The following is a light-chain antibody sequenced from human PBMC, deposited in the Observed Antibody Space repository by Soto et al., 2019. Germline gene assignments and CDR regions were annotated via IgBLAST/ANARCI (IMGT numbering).Light chain of an antibody. CDR1: QSIYEK. Sequence: EIVMTQSPATLSLSPGERVSLSCSASQSIYEKLAWYQQKPGQTPXLLIYDASNRATGVSGSFSGSGSGTEFTLTISSLQSEDFAVYYCQQRSNWHSWTVGQGTQVEIK. CDR2: DAS. CDR3: QQRSNWHSWT. J-gene: IGKJ1*01. V-gene: IGKV3D-11*02.